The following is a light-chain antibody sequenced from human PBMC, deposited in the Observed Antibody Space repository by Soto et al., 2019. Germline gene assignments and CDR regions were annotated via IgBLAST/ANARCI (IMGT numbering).Light chain of an antibody. V-gene: IGKV1-5*01. CDR1: QSISTW. CDR2: DAY. Sequence: DIQMTQSPSTVSASVGDRVTITCRASQSISTWLAWYQQKPGKAHNLLIYDAYTLESGGQPGFSGSGSGTEFTLTISSLQPDDSATYFCKQYNTYPYTFGQGTRLEIK. J-gene: IGKJ5*01. CDR3: KQYNTYPYT.